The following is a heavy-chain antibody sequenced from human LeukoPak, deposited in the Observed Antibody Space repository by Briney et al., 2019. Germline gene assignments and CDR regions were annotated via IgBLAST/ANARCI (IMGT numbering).Heavy chain of an antibody. J-gene: IGHJ4*02. D-gene: IGHD3-3*01. Sequence: HPGGSLRPSCAASGFTFSSYAMSWVRQAPGKGLEWVSAISGSGGSTYYADSVKGRFTISRDNSKNTLYLQMNSLRAEDTAVYYCARVVYDFWSGYYIDYWGQGTLVTVSS. CDR1: GFTFSSYA. CDR2: ISGSGGST. V-gene: IGHV3-23*01. CDR3: ARVVYDFWSGYYIDY.